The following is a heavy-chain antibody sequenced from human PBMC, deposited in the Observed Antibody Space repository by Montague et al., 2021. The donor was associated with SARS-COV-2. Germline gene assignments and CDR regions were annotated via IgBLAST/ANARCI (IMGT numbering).Heavy chain of an antibody. Sequence: SETLSLTCIVSGSSVRSYYWSWIRQPPGKGLEWIGYIYDSGSTNYNPSLKSRVTISVDTSKSQFSLKLSSVTAADTAVYYCARDNTVNTFGGPYYIDTWGQGTMVTVSA. J-gene: IGHJ4*02. CDR1: GSSVRSYY. CDR3: ARDNTVNTFGGPYYIDT. D-gene: IGHD4-17*01. V-gene: IGHV4-59*02. CDR2: IYDSGST.